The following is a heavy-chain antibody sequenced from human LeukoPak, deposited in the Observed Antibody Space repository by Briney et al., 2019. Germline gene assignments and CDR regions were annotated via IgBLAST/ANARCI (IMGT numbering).Heavy chain of an antibody. CDR2: ISRSGDTI. CDR1: GFTFSRYE. J-gene: IGHJ4*02. Sequence: GGSLRLSCAASGFTFSRYEMNWVRQAPGKGLEWVSYISRSGDTIYFADSVKGRFTISRDNAKNSLYLQMSSLRAEDTAVYYCSRDRGGGDIYFDYWGQGTLVTVSS. CDR3: SRDRGGGDIYFDY. D-gene: IGHD2-21*02. V-gene: IGHV3-48*03.